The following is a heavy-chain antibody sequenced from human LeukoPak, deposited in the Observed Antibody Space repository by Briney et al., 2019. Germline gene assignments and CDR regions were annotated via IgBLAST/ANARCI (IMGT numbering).Heavy chain of an antibody. CDR2: IRYDGSNK. J-gene: IGHJ4*02. CDR3: AKEQPNYYDSSGYSDYFDY. Sequence: GGSLRLSCAASGFTFSSYGMHWVRQAPRKGLEWVAFIRYDGSNKYYADSVKGRFTISRDNSKNTLYLQMNSLRAEDTAVYYCAKEQPNYYDSSGYSDYFDYWGQGTLVTVSS. V-gene: IGHV3-30*02. D-gene: IGHD3-22*01. CDR1: GFTFSSYG.